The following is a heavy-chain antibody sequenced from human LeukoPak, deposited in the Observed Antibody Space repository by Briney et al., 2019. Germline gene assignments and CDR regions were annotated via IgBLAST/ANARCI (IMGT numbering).Heavy chain of an antibody. V-gene: IGHV4-4*07. D-gene: IGHD5-12*01. Sequence: SETLSLTCTVSGASISNYYWSWIRQPAGKGLEWIGRMYNSGSTIYNPSLQSRVTMSLDTSSNHFSLNLISVTAADTAVYYCERAEGGGYARYWGQGTLVTVSS. CDR3: ERAEGGGYARY. CDR2: MYNSGST. CDR1: GASISNYY. J-gene: IGHJ4*02.